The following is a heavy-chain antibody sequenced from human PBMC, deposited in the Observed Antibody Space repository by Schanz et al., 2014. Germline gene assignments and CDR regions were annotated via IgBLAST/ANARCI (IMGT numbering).Heavy chain of an antibody. V-gene: IGHV3-74*01. CDR1: GFTFSDSC. CDR3: VRDTDYHFDY. J-gene: IGHJ4*02. CDR2: TSQDGSFT. D-gene: IGHD4-17*01. Sequence: EVQLVESGGGLVQPGGSLRLSCAASGFTFSDSCMHWVRQAPGKGLVWVSRTSQDGSFTTFADSVKGRFTISRDNAKNALYLQMNSLRAEDTAVYYCVRDTDYHFDYWGQGTLVTVSS.